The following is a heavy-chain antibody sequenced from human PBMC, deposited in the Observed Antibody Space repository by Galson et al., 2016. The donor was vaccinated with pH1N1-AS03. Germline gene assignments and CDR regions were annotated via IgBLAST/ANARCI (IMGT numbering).Heavy chain of an antibody. CDR3: ARDSYRGFDP. D-gene: IGHD3-16*02. V-gene: IGHV4-34*01. CDR2: IYYTGST. J-gene: IGHJ5*02. Sequence: SETLSLTCAVYGGSFSGYYWGWIRQPPGMGLEWIGSIYYTGSTYYKPSLRSRVSTSVDTSRSQFSLRLTSVTAADTAVYYCARDSYRGFDPWGQGTLVTVSS. CDR1: GGSFSGYY.